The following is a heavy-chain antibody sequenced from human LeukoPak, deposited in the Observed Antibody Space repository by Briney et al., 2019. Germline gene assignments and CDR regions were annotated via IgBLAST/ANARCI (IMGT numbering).Heavy chain of an antibody. Sequence: SETLSLTCAVYGGSFSGYYWSWTRQPPGKGLEWIGEINHSGSTNYNPSLKSRVTISVDTSKNQFSLKLSSVTAADTAVYYCARTYYSWFDPWGQGTLVTVSS. CDR1: GGSFSGYY. D-gene: IGHD3-16*01. V-gene: IGHV4-34*01. J-gene: IGHJ5*02. CDR2: INHSGST. CDR3: ARTYYSWFDP.